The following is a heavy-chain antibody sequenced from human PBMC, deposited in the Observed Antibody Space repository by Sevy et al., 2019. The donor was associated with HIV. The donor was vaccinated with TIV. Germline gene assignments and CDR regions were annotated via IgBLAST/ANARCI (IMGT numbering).Heavy chain of an antibody. Sequence: ASAKVSCKVSGYTLTELSMHWLRQAPGKGLEWVGSFDPEDGETVYEHKFQGRVSMTEDTSTDTAYMEVISLKFEDTAVYYCATTKDYYDSSGYPFDYWGQGTLVTVSS. CDR3: ATTKDYYDSSGYPFDY. J-gene: IGHJ4*02. CDR1: GYTLTELS. V-gene: IGHV1-24*01. D-gene: IGHD3-22*01. CDR2: FDPEDGET.